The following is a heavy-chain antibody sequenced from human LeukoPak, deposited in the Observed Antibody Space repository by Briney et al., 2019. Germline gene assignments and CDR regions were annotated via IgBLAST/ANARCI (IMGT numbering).Heavy chain of an antibody. Sequence: SETLSLTCTVSGGSISSGGYYWSWIRQHPGKGLEWIGYIYYSGSTYYNPSLKSRVTISVDTSKNQFSLKLSSVTAADTAVYYCARGGYPKFDYWGQGTLVTVSS. V-gene: IGHV4-31*03. D-gene: IGHD6-13*01. CDR1: GGSISSGGYY. J-gene: IGHJ4*02. CDR3: ARGGYPKFDY. CDR2: IYYSGST.